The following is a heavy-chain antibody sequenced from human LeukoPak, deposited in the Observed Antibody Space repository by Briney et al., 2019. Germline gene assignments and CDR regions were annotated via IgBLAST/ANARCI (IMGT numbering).Heavy chain of an antibody. CDR2: MWYDGSNK. CDR1: GFTFSSYG. V-gene: IGHV3-33*01. D-gene: IGHD3-10*01. CDR3: ARDQRYRITMVRGVITSWFDP. J-gene: IGHJ5*02. Sequence: GGSLRLSCAASGFTFSSYGMHWVRQAPGKGLEWVAVMWYDGSNKYYADSVKGRFTISRDNSKNTLYLQMNSLRAEDTAVYYCARDQRYRITMVRGVITSWFDPWGQGTLVTVSS.